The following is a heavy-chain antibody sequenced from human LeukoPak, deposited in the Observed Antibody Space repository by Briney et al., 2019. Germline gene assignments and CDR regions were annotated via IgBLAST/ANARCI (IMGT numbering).Heavy chain of an antibody. Sequence: GGSLRLSCAASGFTFSSYGMHWVRQAPGKGLEWVAVIWYDGSNKYYADSVKGRFTISRDNSKNTLYLQMNSLRAEDTAVYYCARTGSLTVTREYNWSDPWGQGTLVTVSS. CDR1: GFTFSSYG. J-gene: IGHJ5*02. D-gene: IGHD4-17*01. V-gene: IGHV3-33*01. CDR3: ARTGSLTVTREYNWSDP. CDR2: IWYDGSNK.